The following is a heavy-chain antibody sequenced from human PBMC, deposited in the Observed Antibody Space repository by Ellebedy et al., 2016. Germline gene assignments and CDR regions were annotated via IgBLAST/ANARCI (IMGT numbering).Heavy chain of an antibody. V-gene: IGHV3-48*02. D-gene: IGHD3-9*01. J-gene: IGHJ4*02. Sequence: GESLKISCVASGFIFSSHNMVWVRQAPGKGLEWVAYIDLGSDFIKYADSVKGRFIISRDNAKNSLSLQMDSLRDNDTAVYYCAKGAGSGSWLIDFWGQGTLVTVSS. CDR2: IDLGSDFI. CDR3: AKGAGSGSWLIDF. CDR1: GFIFSSHN.